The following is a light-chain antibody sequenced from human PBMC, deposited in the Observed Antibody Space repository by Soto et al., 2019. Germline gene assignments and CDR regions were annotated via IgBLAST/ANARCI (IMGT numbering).Light chain of an antibody. Sequence: DIQMTQSPSSLSASVGDRVTITCRASESIANYLNWYQQKPGKAPNLLIYAASTLQTGVPSRFSGSGSGTDFTLSISSLQTEDFATYFCQQSYICPYTFGQGTKLDI. CDR3: QQSYICPYT. CDR1: ESIANY. V-gene: IGKV1-39*01. CDR2: AAS. J-gene: IGKJ2*01.